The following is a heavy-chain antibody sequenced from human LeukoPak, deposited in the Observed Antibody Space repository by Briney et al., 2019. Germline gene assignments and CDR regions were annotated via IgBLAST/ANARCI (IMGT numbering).Heavy chain of an antibody. CDR1: GFTFSNAW. CDR2: FKSKTDGGTT. J-gene: IGHJ4*02. V-gene: IGHV3-15*01. D-gene: IGHD2/OR15-2a*01. Sequence: GGSLRLSCAASGFTFSNAWMNWVRQAPGKGLEWVGRFKSKTDGGTTDYAAPVRGRFTLSRDDSKNTLYLQMNSLKTEDTAVYYCTTVSRSDYFDYWGQGTLVTVSS. CDR3: TTVSRSDYFDY.